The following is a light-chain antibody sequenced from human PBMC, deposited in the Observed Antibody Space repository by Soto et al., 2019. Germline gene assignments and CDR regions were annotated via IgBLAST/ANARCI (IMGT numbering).Light chain of an antibody. CDR2: GVS. CDR3: QQYHTSPLST. J-gene: IGKJ1*01. V-gene: IGKV3-20*01. CDR1: QSITSPY. Sequence: EIVLTQSPGTLSLSPGDRATLSCRASQSITSPYLAWYQQKPGQAPRLLVYGVSNRVTGIPDRFSGSGSGTDFTLPISRLEPEDFAVYYCQQYHTSPLSTFGQGTKVEIK.